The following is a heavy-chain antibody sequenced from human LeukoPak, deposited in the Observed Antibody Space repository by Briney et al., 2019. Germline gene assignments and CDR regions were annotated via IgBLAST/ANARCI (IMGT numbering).Heavy chain of an antibody. CDR2: MNPNSGNT. Sequence: ASVKVSCKASGYTFTSYDINWVRQATGQGLEWMGWMNPNSGNTGYAQKFQGRVTMTRNTSISTAYMELSSLRSEDTTVYYCARIGVEKTYWFDPWGQGTLVTVSS. J-gene: IGHJ5*02. D-gene: IGHD3-3*01. V-gene: IGHV1-8*01. CDR1: GYTFTSYD. CDR3: ARIGVEKTYWFDP.